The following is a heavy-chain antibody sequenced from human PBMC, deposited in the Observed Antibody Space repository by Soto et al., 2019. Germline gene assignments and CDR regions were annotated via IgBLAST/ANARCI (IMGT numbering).Heavy chain of an antibody. CDR2: ISSSGLST. D-gene: IGHD6-19*01. CDR3: ARWPWGSGWHVTGDF. CDR1: GFTFSSYA. J-gene: IGHJ4*02. Sequence: EVQLLESGGGMIQPGGSLRLSCAASGFTFSSYAMSWVRQAPGKGLEWVSAISSSGLSTYQADSVKGRFTISRDNSKNALYLQMDSLTAEDTAVYYCARWPWGSGWHVTGDFWGQGTLVIVSS. V-gene: IGHV3-23*01.